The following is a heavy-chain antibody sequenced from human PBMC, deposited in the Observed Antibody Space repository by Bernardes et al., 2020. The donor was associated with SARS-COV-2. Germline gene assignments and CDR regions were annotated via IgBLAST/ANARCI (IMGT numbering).Heavy chain of an antibody. CDR1: GFTFSSYA. Sequence: GGSLRLSCAASGFTFSSYAMSWVRQAPGKGLEWVSAISGSGGSTYYADSVKGRFTISRDNSKNTLYLQMNSLRAEDTAVYYCAKDSPSIVVVTAILTGSWGQGTLVTVSS. V-gene: IGHV3-23*01. CDR3: AKDSPSIVVVTAILTGS. J-gene: IGHJ5*02. D-gene: IGHD2-21*02. CDR2: ISGSGGST.